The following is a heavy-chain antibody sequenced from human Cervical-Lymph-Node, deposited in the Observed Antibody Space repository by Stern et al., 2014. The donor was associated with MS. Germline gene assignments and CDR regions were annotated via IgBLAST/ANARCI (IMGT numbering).Heavy chain of an antibody. CDR1: GFTFSSYW. CDR2: IKQDGSEK. CDR3: VRGSRSWFPLYYFDY. J-gene: IGHJ4*02. V-gene: IGHV3-7*04. Sequence: EEQMVESGEGLVQPGGSLRLSCAASGFTFSSYWMSWVRQAPGKGLEWVANIKQDGSEKYYADSVKGRFTISRDNAENSLYLQMHSLRGEDTAVYYCVRGSRSWFPLYYFDYWGQGTQVTVSS. D-gene: IGHD6-13*01.